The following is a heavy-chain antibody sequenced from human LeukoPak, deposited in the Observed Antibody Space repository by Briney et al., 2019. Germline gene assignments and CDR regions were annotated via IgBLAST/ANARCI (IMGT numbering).Heavy chain of an antibody. D-gene: IGHD5-12*01. Sequence: SVKVSCKASGGTFSSYAISLVRQAPGQGLEWMGRIIPIFGTANYAQKFQGRVTITTDESTSTAYMELSSLRSEDTAVYYCARSAEWKEWPDWGQGTLVTVSS. CDR1: GGTFSSYA. J-gene: IGHJ4*02. CDR2: IIPIFGTA. V-gene: IGHV1-69*05. CDR3: ARSAEWKEWPD.